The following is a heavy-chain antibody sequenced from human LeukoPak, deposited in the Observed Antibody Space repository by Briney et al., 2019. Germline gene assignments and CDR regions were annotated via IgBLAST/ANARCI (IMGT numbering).Heavy chain of an antibody. V-gene: IGHV3-48*01. Sequence: GGSLRLSCAASGFTFSSYEMNWVRQAPGKGLEWVSYISSSSSTIYYADSVKGRFTISRDNAKDSLYLQMNSLRAEDTAVYYCASSLTWIQLWPLDYWGQGTLVTVSS. CDR1: GFTFSSYE. CDR3: ASSLTWIQLWPLDY. D-gene: IGHD5-18*01. CDR2: ISSSSSTI. J-gene: IGHJ4*02.